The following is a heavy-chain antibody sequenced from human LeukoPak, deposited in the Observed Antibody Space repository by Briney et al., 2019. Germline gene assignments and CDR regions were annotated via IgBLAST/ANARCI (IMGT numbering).Heavy chain of an antibody. Sequence: EGSLRLSCAASGFIFSSSEMNWVRQPSGKGLEWVSYISGRDTIYYADSVKGRFTISRDNAKNSLYLQMNNLRAEDTAVYYCARSTPSDFYFDYWGQGALVTVSS. CDR1: GFIFSSSE. V-gene: IGHV3-48*03. CDR3: ARSTPSDFYFDY. CDR2: ISGRDTI. D-gene: IGHD2-2*01. J-gene: IGHJ4*02.